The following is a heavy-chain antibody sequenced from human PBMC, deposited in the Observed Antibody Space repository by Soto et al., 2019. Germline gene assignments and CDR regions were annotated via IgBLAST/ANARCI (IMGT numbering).Heavy chain of an antibody. Sequence: ASVKVSCKASGYIFTSYVMEWVRQAPGQRLEWMGWINAGNGNTKYSQKFQGRVTITRDTSANTAYMELSSLRSEDTAMYYCARAVAVPADFDYWGQGTLVTVSS. CDR2: INAGNGNT. V-gene: IGHV1-3*01. J-gene: IGHJ4*02. CDR1: GYIFTSYV. CDR3: ARAVAVPADFDY. D-gene: IGHD5-12*01.